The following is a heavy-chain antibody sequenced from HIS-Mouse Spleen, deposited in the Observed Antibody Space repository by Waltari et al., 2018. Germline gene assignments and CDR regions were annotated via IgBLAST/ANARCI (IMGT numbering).Heavy chain of an antibody. Sequence: QVTLRESGPALVKPTQTLTLTCTFSGFSLSTSGMCVSWIRQPPGKALEWLARIDWDDDKYYSTTLKTRLNISKDTSKRQVVLTMTNMDPVDTATYYCARIAEGYSSGWYAFDYWGQGTLVTVSS. CDR3: ARIAEGYSSGWYAFDY. V-gene: IGHV2-70*15. J-gene: IGHJ4*02. D-gene: IGHD6-19*01. CDR2: IDWDDDK. CDR1: GFSLSTSGMC.